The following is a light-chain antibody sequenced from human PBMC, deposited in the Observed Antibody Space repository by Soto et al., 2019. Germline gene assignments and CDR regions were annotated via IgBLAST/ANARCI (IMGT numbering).Light chain of an antibody. Sequence: DIQMTQSPSTLSASVGDTVTITCRASQTISGWLAWYQQRPGKAPNLLIYDTSNLETGVPSRFSGSGSGTDFTFTISSLQPEDIATYYCQQYDNLVTFGGGTKVDIK. CDR1: QTISGW. J-gene: IGKJ4*01. CDR2: DTS. V-gene: IGKV1-33*01. CDR3: QQYDNLVT.